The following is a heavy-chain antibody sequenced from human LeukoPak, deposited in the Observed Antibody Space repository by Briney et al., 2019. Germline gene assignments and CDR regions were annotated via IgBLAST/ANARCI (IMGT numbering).Heavy chain of an antibody. V-gene: IGHV3-23*01. CDR2: ISGSGGST. J-gene: IGHJ4*02. Sequence: GRSLRLSCAASGFTFSIFAMSWVRQAPGRGPEWVSAISGSGGSTYYADSVTGRFTISRDNSKNTLYLQMNSLRAEDTAVYYCAKLDCGDYPYYFDYWGEGTLVTVSS. CDR1: GFTFSIFA. D-gene: IGHD4-17*01. CDR3: AKLDCGDYPYYFDY.